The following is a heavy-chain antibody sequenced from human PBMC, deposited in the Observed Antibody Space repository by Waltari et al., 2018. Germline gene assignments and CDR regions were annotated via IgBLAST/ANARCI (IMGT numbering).Heavy chain of an antibody. D-gene: IGHD5-18*01. CDR1: DYSINSGYY. J-gene: IGHJ4*02. CDR3: ARDGRGYSYGYFDF. Sequence: QVQLQESGPGLVKPSETLSLTCTVSDYSINSGYYWGWIRQPPGKGLEWIGSIYRSWTSYYNPSLKARVDISVDTAENQFSLRLSSVTAADTAVYFCARDGRGYSYGYFDFWGQGILVTVSS. V-gene: IGHV4-38-2*02. CDR2: IYRSWTS.